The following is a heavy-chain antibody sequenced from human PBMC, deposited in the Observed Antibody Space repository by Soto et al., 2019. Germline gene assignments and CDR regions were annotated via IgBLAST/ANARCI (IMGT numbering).Heavy chain of an antibody. J-gene: IGHJ4*02. CDR3: ARDGGGYYFYY. CDR2: FYHSGST. CDR1: GYPISSGYY. Sequence: LSLTCAVSGYPISSGYYWDWIRQPPGKGLEWIGSFYHSGSTYYNPSLKSRVTISVDTSKNHFSLKLSSVTAADTAVYYCARDGGGYYFYYWGQGTLVTVSS. V-gene: IGHV4-38-2*02. D-gene: IGHD3-16*01.